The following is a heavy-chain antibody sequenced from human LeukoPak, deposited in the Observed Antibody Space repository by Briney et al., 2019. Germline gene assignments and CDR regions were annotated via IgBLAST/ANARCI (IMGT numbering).Heavy chain of an antibody. D-gene: IGHD2-15*01. CDR2: ISSSGSTI. Sequence: SGGSLRLSCAASGFTFSSYEMNWVRQAPGKGLEWVSYISSSGSTIYYEDSVKGRFTISRDNAKTSLYLQMNSLRAEDTAVYYCASAIVVVVAAPGLYYYDYWGQGTLVTVSS. V-gene: IGHV3-48*03. CDR1: GFTFSSYE. CDR3: ASAIVVVVAAPGLYYYDY. J-gene: IGHJ4*02.